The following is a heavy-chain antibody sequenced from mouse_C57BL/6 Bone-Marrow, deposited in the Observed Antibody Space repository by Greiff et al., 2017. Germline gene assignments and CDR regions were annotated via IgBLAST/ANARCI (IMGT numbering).Heavy chain of an antibody. D-gene: IGHD2-1*01. J-gene: IGHJ4*01. V-gene: IGHV14-3*01. CDR2: IDPANGNT. CDR3: ARGRNYGNSYYAMDY. Sequence: VQLQQSVAELVRPGASVKLSCTASGYNFKNSYMHWVKQRPEQGLEWIGRIDPANGNTKYAPKFQGKATLTADTSSNTAYLQLSSLTSEDTAIYYCARGRNYGNSYYAMDYWGQGTSVTVSS. CDR1: GYNFKNSY.